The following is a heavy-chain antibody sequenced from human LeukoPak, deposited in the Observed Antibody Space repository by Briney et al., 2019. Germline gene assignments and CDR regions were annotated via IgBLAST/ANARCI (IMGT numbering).Heavy chain of an antibody. CDR3: ARGMVFGVVRRFDP. D-gene: IGHD3-3*01. V-gene: IGHV1-8*03. J-gene: IGHJ5*02. Sequence: GASVKVSCKASGYTFTSYDINWVRQATGQGLEWMGWMNPNSGNTGYAQKFQGRVTITRNTSISTAYMELSSLRSEDTAVYYCARGMVFGVVRRFDPWGQGTLVTVSS. CDR1: GYTFTSYD. CDR2: MNPNSGNT.